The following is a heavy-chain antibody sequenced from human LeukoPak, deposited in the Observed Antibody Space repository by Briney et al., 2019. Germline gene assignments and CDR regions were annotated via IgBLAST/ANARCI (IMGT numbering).Heavy chain of an antibody. CDR2: IYSGGST. CDR3: ANYGATRTGY. J-gene: IGHJ4*02. Sequence: GGSLRPSCAISGFTVSTNYMSWVRQAPGKGLEWVSVIYSGGSTYYADSVKGRFTISRDNSKNTLYLQMNSLRAEDTAVYYCANYGATRTGYWGQGTLVTVSS. D-gene: IGHD1-26*01. CDR1: GFTVSTNY. V-gene: IGHV3-53*01.